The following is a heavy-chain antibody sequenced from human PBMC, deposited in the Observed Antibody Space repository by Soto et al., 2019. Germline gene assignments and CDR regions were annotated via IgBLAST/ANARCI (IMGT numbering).Heavy chain of an antibody. V-gene: IGHV3-74*01. CDR2: FNSDGSST. CDR1: GFTFSSYW. CDR3: ARGRGDTMGGY. Sequence: EVQLVESGGGLVQPGGSQRLSCAASGFTFSSYWMHWVRQAPGKGLVWVARFNSDGSSTTYADSVKGRFTISRDNAKHTLYLKMNSLRAEDTAVYYCARGRGDTMGGYWGQGTLVTVSS. D-gene: IGHD3-10*01. J-gene: IGHJ4*02.